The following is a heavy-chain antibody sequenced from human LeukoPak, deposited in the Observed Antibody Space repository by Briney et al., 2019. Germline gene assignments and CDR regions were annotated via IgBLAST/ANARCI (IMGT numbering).Heavy chain of an antibody. J-gene: IGHJ3*02. Sequence: SLKVSCKASGYTFTNAPSQWVRLPPGQRLEWMGWTVAGSGNTNYTPKFSQRVPTTRDMSTSTAHMELSSLSFDDTAVYYCAACERARSAFHIWGQGTVVTVSS. CDR2: TVAGSGNT. CDR1: GYTFTNAP. V-gene: IGHV1-58*02. D-gene: IGHD1-1*01. CDR3: AACERARSAFHI.